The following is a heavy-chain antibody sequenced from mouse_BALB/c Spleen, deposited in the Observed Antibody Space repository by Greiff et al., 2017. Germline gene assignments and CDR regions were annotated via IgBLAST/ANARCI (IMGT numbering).Heavy chain of an antibody. V-gene: IGHV1S29*02. D-gene: IGHD2-4*01. Sequence: EVQLQQSGPELVKPGASVKISCKASGYTFTDYNMHWVKQSHGKSLEWIGYIYPYNGGTGYNQKFKSKATLTVDNSSSTAYMELRSLTSEDSAVYYCGGVHDDYAGYAMDDWGQGTSVTVSS. CDR2: IYPYNGGT. CDR1: GYTFTDYN. J-gene: IGHJ4*01. CDR3: GGVHDDYAGYAMDD.